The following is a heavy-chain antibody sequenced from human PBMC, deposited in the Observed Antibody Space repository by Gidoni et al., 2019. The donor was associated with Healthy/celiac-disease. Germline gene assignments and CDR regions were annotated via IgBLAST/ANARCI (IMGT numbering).Heavy chain of an antibody. J-gene: IGHJ6*02. CDR3: ARVGVAAGYYYYYGMDV. CDR1: GFTFSSYS. D-gene: IGHD6-25*01. Sequence: EVQLVESGGGLVKPGGSLRLSCSASGFTFSSYSMNWVRQAPGKGLEWVSSISSSSSYIYYADSVKGRFTISRDNAKNSLYLQMNSLRAEDTAVYYCARVGVAAGYYYYYGMDVWGQGTTVTVSS. V-gene: IGHV3-21*01. CDR2: ISSSSSYI.